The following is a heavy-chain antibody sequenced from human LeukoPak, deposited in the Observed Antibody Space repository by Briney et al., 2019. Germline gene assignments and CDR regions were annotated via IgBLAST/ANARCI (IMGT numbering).Heavy chain of an antibody. J-gene: IGHJ6*03. CDR2: IKQDGSEK. D-gene: IGHD1-1*01. CDR3: ARDYNSWYYYYMDV. Sequence: PGGSLRLSCAASGFTFSSYSMNWVRQAPGKGLEWVANIKQDGSEKYYVDSVKGRFTISRDNAKNSLYLQMNSLRAEDTAVYYCARDYNSWYYYYMDVWGKGTTVTVSS. CDR1: GFTFSSYS. V-gene: IGHV3-7*01.